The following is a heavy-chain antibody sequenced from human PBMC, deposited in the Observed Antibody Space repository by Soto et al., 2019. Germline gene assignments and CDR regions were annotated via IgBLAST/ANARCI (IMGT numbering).Heavy chain of an antibody. V-gene: IGHV3-30-3*01. Sequence: ESGGGVVQPGRSLRLSCAASGFTFSSYAMHWVRQAPGKGLEWVAVISYDGSNKYYADSVKGRFTISRDNSKNTLYLQMNSLRAEDTAVYYCASCTVTTLEYYFDYWGQGTLVTVSS. D-gene: IGHD4-4*01. J-gene: IGHJ4*02. CDR1: GFTFSSYA. CDR2: ISYDGSNK. CDR3: ASCTVTTLEYYFDY.